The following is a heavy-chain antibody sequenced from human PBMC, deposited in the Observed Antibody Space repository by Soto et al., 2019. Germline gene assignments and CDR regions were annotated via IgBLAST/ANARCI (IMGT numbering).Heavy chain of an antibody. CDR3: AKTVSTTWAFDY. J-gene: IGHJ4*02. CDR2: ITGSDGNT. CDR1: GFTFRSYA. D-gene: IGHD2-2*01. Sequence: EVQLLESGGGLVQPGGSLRLSCAASGFTFRSYAMSWVRQAPGKGLEWVSAITGSDGNTYYADSVKGRFTISRDNSKNTLYLQMNSLRADDTAVYYCAKTVSTTWAFDYWGQGTLVTVSS. V-gene: IGHV3-23*01.